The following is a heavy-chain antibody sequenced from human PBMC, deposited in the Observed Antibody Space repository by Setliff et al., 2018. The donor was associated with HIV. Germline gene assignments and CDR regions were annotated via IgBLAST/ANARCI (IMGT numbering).Heavy chain of an antibody. D-gene: IGHD6-6*01. V-gene: IGHV5-51*01. CDR1: GYIFTSYW. CDR3: AAAFSTSHAFDI. CDR2: IYPADSDT. Sequence: PGESLKISCKGSGYIFTSYWIAWVRQMPGKGLEWMGIIYPADSDTRYSPSFQGQVTISADKSISTAYLQWSSLKASNTAMYYCAAAFSTSHAFDIWGQGTMVTVS. J-gene: IGHJ3*02.